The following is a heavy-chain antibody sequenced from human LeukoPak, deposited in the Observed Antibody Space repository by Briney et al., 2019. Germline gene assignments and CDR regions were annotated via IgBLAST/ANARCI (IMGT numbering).Heavy chain of an antibody. D-gene: IGHD1-26*01. CDR3: ARDPTDSGSYD. Sequence: HPGGSLRLSCAASGFTFSSYWMHWVRQAPGTGLVWVSRINSDGSSTSYADSVKGRFTISRDNAKNTLYLQMNSLRAEDTAVYYCARDPTDSGSYDWGQGTLVTVSS. CDR2: INSDGSST. CDR1: GFTFSSYW. J-gene: IGHJ4*02. V-gene: IGHV3-74*01.